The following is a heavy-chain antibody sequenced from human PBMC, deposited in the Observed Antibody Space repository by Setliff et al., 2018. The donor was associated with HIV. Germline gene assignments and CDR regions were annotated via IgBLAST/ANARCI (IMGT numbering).Heavy chain of an antibody. CDR1: GYTFTSYG. Sequence: ASVKVSCKASGYTFTSYGISWVRQAPGQGLEYMGWISTHSDKTDYAQSVQGRVTMTIDTSTSTVYMELRSLRSDDTAVYYCATEGRGSGTYPPPPVWGQGTMVTVSS. CDR3: ATEGRGSGTYPPPPV. J-gene: IGHJ3*01. CDR2: ISTHSDKT. D-gene: IGHD3-10*01. V-gene: IGHV1-18*01.